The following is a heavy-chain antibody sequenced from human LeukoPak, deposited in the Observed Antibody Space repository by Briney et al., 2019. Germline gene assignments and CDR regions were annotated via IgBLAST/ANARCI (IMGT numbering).Heavy chain of an antibody. V-gene: IGHV3-64*02. CDR2: IDSIGDST. Sequence: GGSLRLSCAASGFTFNSYAMQWVRQAPGKGLEYVSVIDSIGDSTYYADSVRGRFTISRDNSKNTVHLQMDSLRAEDMAVYYCARAGGSTSWSLATYNWFDPWGQGTLVTVSS. D-gene: IGHD2-2*01. CDR1: GFTFNSYA. J-gene: IGHJ5*02. CDR3: ARAGGSTSWSLATYNWFDP.